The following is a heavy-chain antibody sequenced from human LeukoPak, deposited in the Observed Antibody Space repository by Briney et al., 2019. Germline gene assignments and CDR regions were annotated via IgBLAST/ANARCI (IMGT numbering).Heavy chain of an antibody. Sequence: GGSLRLSCAASGFTFGIYWMSWVRQAPGKGLEWVANIKEDGSDQNYVDSVKGRFTISRDNAKNSLFLQMNSLRAEDMAVYYCARGQSSIAVLGGFDYWGQGTLVTVSS. V-gene: IGHV3-7*04. CDR1: GFTFGIYW. CDR3: ARGQSSIAVLGGFDY. J-gene: IGHJ4*02. CDR2: IKEDGSDQ. D-gene: IGHD6-6*01.